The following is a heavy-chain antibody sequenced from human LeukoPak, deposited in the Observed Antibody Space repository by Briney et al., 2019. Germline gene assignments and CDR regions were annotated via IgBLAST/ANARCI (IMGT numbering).Heavy chain of an antibody. CDR2: IYYSGST. Sequence: SETLSLTCTVSGGSISSYYWSWIRQPPGKGLEWIGYIYYSGSTNYNPSLKSRVTISVDTSKNQFSLKLSSVTAADTAVYYCARGINCSGGSCYDWFDPWGQGTLVTVSS. J-gene: IGHJ5*02. V-gene: IGHV4-59*01. CDR1: GGSISSYY. CDR3: ARGINCSGGSCYDWFDP. D-gene: IGHD2-15*01.